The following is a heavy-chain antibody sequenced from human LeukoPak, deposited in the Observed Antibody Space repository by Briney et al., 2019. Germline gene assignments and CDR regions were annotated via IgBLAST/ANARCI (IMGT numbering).Heavy chain of an antibody. CDR2: ISGSGGST. D-gene: IGHD3-3*01. V-gene: IGHV3-23*01. CDR1: GFTFSSYA. CDR3: AKPSITIFGVVILYFDY. J-gene: IGHJ4*02. Sequence: PGGSLRLSCAASGFTFSSYAISWVRQAPGKGLEWVSAISGSGGSTYYADSVKGRFTISRDNSKNTLYLQMNSLRAEDTAVYYCAKPSITIFGVVILYFDYWGQGTLVTVSS.